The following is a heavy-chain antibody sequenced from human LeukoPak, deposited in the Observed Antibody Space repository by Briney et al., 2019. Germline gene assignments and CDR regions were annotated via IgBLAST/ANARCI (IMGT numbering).Heavy chain of an antibody. V-gene: IGHV3-48*01. CDR1: GFTFNTYS. Sequence: GGSLRLSCAASGFTFNTYSMNWVRQAPGKGLEWVSYISSGSSAINYADSVKGRFTISRDNAKSSLYLQMNSLRAEDTAVYYCARAPTWSAAFDIWGQGTMVTVSS. CDR3: ARAPTWSAAFDI. J-gene: IGHJ3*02. D-gene: IGHD2-15*01. CDR2: ISSGSSAI.